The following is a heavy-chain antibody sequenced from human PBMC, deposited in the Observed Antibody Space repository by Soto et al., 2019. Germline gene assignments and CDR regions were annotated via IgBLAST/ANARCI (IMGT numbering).Heavy chain of an antibody. D-gene: IGHD2-15*01. CDR1: GFTFSSYS. CDR3: ARGVVLVPDTFPAWFDP. Sequence: GGSLRLSCAASGFTFSSYSMNWVRQAPGKGLKWVSSISSSSSYIYYADSVKGRFTISRDNAKNSLYLQMNSLRAEDTAVYYCARGVVLVPDTFPAWFDPWGQGTLVTVSS. V-gene: IGHV3-21*04. J-gene: IGHJ5*02. CDR2: ISSSSSYI.